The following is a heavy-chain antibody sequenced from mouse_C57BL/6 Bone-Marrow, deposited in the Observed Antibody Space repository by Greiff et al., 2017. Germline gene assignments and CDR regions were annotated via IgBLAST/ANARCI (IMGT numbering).Heavy chain of an antibody. Sequence: EVQLVESGGGLVQPGGSLKLSCAASGFTFSDYYMYWVRQTPEKRLEWVAYISNGGGSTYYPDTVKGRFTISRDNAKNTLYLQMSRLKSEDTAMYYCARQNWAWFACWGQGTLVTVSA. CDR1: GFTFSDYY. D-gene: IGHD4-1*01. V-gene: IGHV5-12*01. CDR2: ISNGGGST. J-gene: IGHJ3*01. CDR3: ARQNWAWFAC.